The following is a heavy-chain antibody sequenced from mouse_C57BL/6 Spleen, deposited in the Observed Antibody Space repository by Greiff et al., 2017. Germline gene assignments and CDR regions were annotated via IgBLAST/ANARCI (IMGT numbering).Heavy chain of an antibody. CDR1: GYTFTDYE. Sequence: VQLQQSGAELVRPGASVTLSCKASGYTFTDYEMHWVKQTPVNGLEWIGAIDPETGGTAYNQKFKGKAILTADKSSSTAYMELRSLTSEDSAVYYCTSSRDYGSTFDYWGQGTTLTVSS. CDR2: IDPETGGT. V-gene: IGHV1-15*01. D-gene: IGHD1-1*01. CDR3: TSSRDYGSTFDY. J-gene: IGHJ2*01.